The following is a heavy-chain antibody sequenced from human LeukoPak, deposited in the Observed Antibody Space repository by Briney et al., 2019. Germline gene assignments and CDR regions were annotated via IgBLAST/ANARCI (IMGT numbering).Heavy chain of an antibody. J-gene: IGHJ6*03. CDR2: MNPNSGNT. D-gene: IGHD3-9*01. Sequence: ASVKVSCKASGYTFTSYDINWVRQATGQGLEWMGWMNPNSGNTGYAQKFQGRVTMTRDMSTSTVYMELSSLRSEDTAVYYCARDSNYDILTGYYLGTKRYYYYYYMDVWGKGTTVTVSS. CDR1: GYTFTSYD. CDR3: ARDSNYDILTGYYLGTKRYYYYYYMDV. V-gene: IGHV1-8*01.